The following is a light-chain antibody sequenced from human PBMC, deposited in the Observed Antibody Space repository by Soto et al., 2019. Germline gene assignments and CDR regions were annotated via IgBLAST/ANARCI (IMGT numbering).Light chain of an antibody. CDR3: QQYNNWPPIT. V-gene: IGKV3-15*01. CDR1: QSVRSK. Sequence: EIVMTQSPGTLSVSPGERATLSCRASQSVRSKLAWYQQKPGQAPRLLIYDASTRATGIPARFSGSGSGTEFTLTISSLQPEDFAVYYCQQYNNWPPITFGQGTRLEIK. CDR2: DAS. J-gene: IGKJ5*01.